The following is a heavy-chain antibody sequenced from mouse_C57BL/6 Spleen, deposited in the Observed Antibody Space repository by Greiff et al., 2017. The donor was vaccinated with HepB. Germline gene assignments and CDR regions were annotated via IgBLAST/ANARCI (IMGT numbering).Heavy chain of an antibody. J-gene: IGHJ4*01. CDR1: GFSLTSYG. Sequence: VQLKESGPGLVAPSQSLSITCTVSGFSLTSYGVHWVRQPPGKGLEWLVVIWSDGSTTYNSALKSRLSISKDNSKSQVFLKMNSLQTDDTAMYYCARHGTGTGSYAMDYWGQGTSVTVSS. D-gene: IGHD4-1*01. CDR3: ARHGTGTGSYAMDY. CDR2: IWSDGST. V-gene: IGHV2-6-1*01.